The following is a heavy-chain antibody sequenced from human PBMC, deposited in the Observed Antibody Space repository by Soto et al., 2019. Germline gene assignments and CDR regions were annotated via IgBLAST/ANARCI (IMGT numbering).Heavy chain of an antibody. J-gene: IGHJ4*02. CDR3: ARHRAFYDFWSGYSKADY. Sequence: PGESLKISCKGSGYRFTSYWISWVRQMPGKGLEWMGRIDPSDSYTNYSPSFQGHVTISADKSISTAYLQWSSLKASDTAMYYCARHRAFYDFWSGYSKADYWGQGTLVTVSS. D-gene: IGHD3-3*01. V-gene: IGHV5-10-1*01. CDR2: IDPSDSYT. CDR1: GYRFTSYW.